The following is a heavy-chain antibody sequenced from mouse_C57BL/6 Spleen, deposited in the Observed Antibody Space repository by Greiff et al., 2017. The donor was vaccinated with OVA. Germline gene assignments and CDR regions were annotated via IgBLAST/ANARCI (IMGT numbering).Heavy chain of an antibody. CDR3: ARGEVYGYDEGYFDY. J-gene: IGHJ2*01. CDR1: GYTFTDYN. Sequence: EVQLQQSGPELVKPGASVKMSCKASGYTFTDYNMHWVKQSHGKSLEWIGYINPNNGGTSYNQKFKGKATLTVNKSSSTAYMELRSLTSEDSADYYCARGEVYGYDEGYFDYWGQGTTLTVSS. V-gene: IGHV1-22*01. CDR2: INPNNGGT. D-gene: IGHD2-2*01.